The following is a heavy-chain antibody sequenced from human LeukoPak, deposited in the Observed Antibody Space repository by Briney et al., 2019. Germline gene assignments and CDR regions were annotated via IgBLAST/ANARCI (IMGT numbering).Heavy chain of an antibody. J-gene: IGHJ4*02. V-gene: IGHV3-30*03. CDR1: GFTFSGYA. Sequence: PGRSLRLSCAASGFTFSGYAMHWVRQAPGKGLEWVAVILHDGSNKQYADPVKGRFTISRDNSKKTLYLQMNSLRAEDTAVYYCATLSGDSHGYDYWGQGTLVTVSS. D-gene: IGHD5-18*01. CDR2: ILHDGSNK. CDR3: ATLSGDSHGYDY.